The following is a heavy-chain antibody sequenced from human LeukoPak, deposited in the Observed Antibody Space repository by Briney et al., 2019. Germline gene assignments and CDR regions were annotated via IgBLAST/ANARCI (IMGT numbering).Heavy chain of an antibody. V-gene: IGHV4-59*02. J-gene: IGHJ4*02. CDR3: ARDRAAAARQPVDY. Sequence: SETLSLTCTVSGGSVSSYYWSWIRQPPGKGLEWIGYIYYSGSTNYNPSLKSRVTISVDTSKNQFSLKLSSVTAADTAVYYCARDRAAAARQPVDYWGQGTLVTVSS. D-gene: IGHD6-13*01. CDR2: IYYSGST. CDR1: GGSVSSYY.